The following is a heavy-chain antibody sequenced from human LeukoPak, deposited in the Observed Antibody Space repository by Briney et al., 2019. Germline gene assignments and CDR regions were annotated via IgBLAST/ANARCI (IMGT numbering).Heavy chain of an antibody. V-gene: IGHV3-23*01. J-gene: IGHJ4*02. Sequence: GGSLRLSCAASGFTFSSYAMSWVRQAPGKGLEWVSAISGSGGSTYYADSVKGRFTISRDNSKNTLYLQMNSLRAEDTAVYYCAKDRDVVVPAAMKGSDGLAGDLYFDYWGQGTLVTVSS. D-gene: IGHD2-2*01. CDR1: GFTFSSYA. CDR3: AKDRDVVVPAAMKGSDGLAGDLYFDY. CDR2: ISGSGGST.